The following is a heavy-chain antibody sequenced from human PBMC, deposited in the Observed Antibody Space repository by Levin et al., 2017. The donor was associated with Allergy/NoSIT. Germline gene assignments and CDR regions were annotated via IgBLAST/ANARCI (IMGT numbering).Heavy chain of an antibody. CDR2: IDPSDSYT. V-gene: IGHV5-10-1*01. Sequence: GESLKISCKGSGYSFTSYWISWVRQMPGKGLEWMGRIDPSDSYTNYSPSFQGHVTISADKSISTAYLQWSSLKASDTAMYYCARVWFGELFDLQNFDYWGQGTLVTVSS. CDR1: GYSFTSYW. J-gene: IGHJ4*02. CDR3: ARVWFGELFDLQNFDY. D-gene: IGHD3-10*01.